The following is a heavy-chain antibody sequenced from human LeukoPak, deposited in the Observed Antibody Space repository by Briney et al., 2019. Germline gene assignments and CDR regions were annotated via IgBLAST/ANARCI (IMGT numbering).Heavy chain of an antibody. V-gene: IGHV4-34*01. Sequence: PSETLSLTCAVYGGSFSGYYWSWIRQPPGKGLEWIGEINHSGSTNYNPSLKSRVTISVDTSKNQLSLKLSSVTAADTAVYYCARGHQRLYYFDYWGQGTLVTVSS. CDR2: INHSGST. CDR3: ARGHQRLYYFDY. CDR1: GGSFSGYY. J-gene: IGHJ4*02. D-gene: IGHD6-25*01.